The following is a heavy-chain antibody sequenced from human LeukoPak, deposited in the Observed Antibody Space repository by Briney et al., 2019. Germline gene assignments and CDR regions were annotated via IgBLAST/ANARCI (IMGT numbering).Heavy chain of an antibody. D-gene: IGHD2-15*01. CDR3: AKASPLAPTRHLDAFDI. Sequence: GGSLRLSCAASGFTFSSYAMHWVRQAPGKGLEWVAVISYDGSNKYYADSVKGRFTISRGNSKNTLYLQMNSLRAEDTAVYYCAKASPLAPTRHLDAFDIWGQGTMVTVSS. V-gene: IGHV3-30*04. CDR1: GFTFSSYA. J-gene: IGHJ3*02. CDR2: ISYDGSNK.